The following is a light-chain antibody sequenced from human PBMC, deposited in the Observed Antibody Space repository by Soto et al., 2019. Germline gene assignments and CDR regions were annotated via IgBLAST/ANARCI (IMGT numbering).Light chain of an antibody. Sequence: EIVLTQSPATLSLSPGERATLSCRASQSVGSFLAWYQQKSGQAPRLLIYDASNRAPGIPARFSGSGYGTDFTLTISSLEPEDFAVYYCQHRNNWLGTFGPGTKVDIK. CDR1: QSVGSF. J-gene: IGKJ3*01. CDR2: DAS. V-gene: IGKV3-11*01. CDR3: QHRNNWLGT.